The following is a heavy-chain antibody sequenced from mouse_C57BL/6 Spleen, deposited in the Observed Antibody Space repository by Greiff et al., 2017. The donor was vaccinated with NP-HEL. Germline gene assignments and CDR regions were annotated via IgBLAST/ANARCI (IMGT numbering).Heavy chain of an antibody. D-gene: IGHD2-2*01. V-gene: IGHV1-53*01. CDR2: INPSNGGT. J-gene: IGHJ3*01. CDR3: ARGTEFYYGYDGFAY. Sequence: QVQLQQPGTELVKPGASVKLSCKASGYTFTSYWMHWVKQRPGQGLEWIGNINPSNGGTNYNEKFKSKATLTVDKSSSTAYMQLSSLTSEDSAVYYCARGTEFYYGYDGFAYWGQGTLVTVSA. CDR1: GYTFTSYW.